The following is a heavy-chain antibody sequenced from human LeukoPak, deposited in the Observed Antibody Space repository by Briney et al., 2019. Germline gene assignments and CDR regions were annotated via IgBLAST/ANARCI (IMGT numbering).Heavy chain of an antibody. CDR2: INQDGSEE. Sequence: GGSLRLSCAASGFTFSRYWMTWVRQAPGKGLEWVALINQDGSEEYYMDSVKARFTISRDNAKNSVFLQMNSLRAEDTAVYYCVRDGGVSGYDLLDYWGQGTLVTVSS. CDR1: GFTFSRYW. J-gene: IGHJ4*02. V-gene: IGHV3-7*01. D-gene: IGHD5-12*01. CDR3: VRDGGVSGYDLLDY.